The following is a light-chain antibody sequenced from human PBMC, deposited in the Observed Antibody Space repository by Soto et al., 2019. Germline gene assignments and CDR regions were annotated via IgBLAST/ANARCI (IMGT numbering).Light chain of an antibody. CDR2: GAS. Sequence: EIVMTQSPATLSLSPGERPTLSFMASQSLSSSFLAWYQQKPGQAPRLIIYGASSRAAGIPDRFSGSGSGTEFTLTISSLQSEDFAVYYCQQYNNWPSFGQGTRLEIK. J-gene: IGKJ5*01. CDR1: QSLSSS. V-gene: IGKV3D-15*01. CDR3: QQYNNWPS.